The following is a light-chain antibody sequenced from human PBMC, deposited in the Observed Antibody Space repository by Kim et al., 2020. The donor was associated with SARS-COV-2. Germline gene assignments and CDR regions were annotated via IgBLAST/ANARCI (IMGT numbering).Light chain of an antibody. J-gene: IGKJ1*01. CDR3: QQYNSYSRA. CDR1: KSISDY. Sequence: DIQMTQSPSTLSASVGDRVTITCRASKSISDYLAWYQQRPGKAPKRLIYKASTLESGVPSRFSGSGSGTEFTLAISSLQPDDFATYYCQQYNSYSRAFGQGTKVEIK. CDR2: KAS. V-gene: IGKV1-5*03.